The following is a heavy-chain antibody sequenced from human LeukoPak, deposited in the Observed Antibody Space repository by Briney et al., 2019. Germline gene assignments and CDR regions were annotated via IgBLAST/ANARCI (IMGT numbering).Heavy chain of an antibody. CDR2: IDPNSGGT. Sequence: ASVKVSCKASGYTFTGYYMHWVRQAPGQGLEWMGWIDPNSGGTNYAQKFQGRVTMTRDTSISTAYMELSRLRSDDTAVYYCARGLDVLLWFGELLYAGLYFDYWGQGTLVTVSS. CDR3: ARGLDVLLWFGELLYAGLYFDY. V-gene: IGHV1-2*02. D-gene: IGHD3-10*01. CDR1: GYTFTGYY. J-gene: IGHJ4*02.